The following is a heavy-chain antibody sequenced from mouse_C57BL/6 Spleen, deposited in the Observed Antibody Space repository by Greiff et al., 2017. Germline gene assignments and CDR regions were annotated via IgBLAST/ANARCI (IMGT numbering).Heavy chain of an antibody. CDR2: IYPGSGST. D-gene: IGHD1-1*01. Sequence: QVQLKQPGAELVKPGASVKMSCKASGYTFTSYWITWVKQRPGQGLEWIGDIYPGSGSTNYNEKFKSKATLTVDTSSSTAYMQLSSLTSEDSAVYYCANYYGSSYDYAMDYWGQGTSVTVSS. CDR1: GYTFTSYW. CDR3: ANYYGSSYDYAMDY. J-gene: IGHJ4*01. V-gene: IGHV1-55*01.